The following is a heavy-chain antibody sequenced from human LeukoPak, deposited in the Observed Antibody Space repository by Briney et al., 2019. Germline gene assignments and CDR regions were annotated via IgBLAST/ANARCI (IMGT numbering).Heavy chain of an antibody. V-gene: IGHV4-30-4*08. Sequence: PSETLSLTCTVSGGSISSGDYYWSWIRQPPGKGLEWIGHIYYSGSTYYNPSLKSRVTISVDTSKNQFSLKLSSVTAADTAVYYCARDKSPNYGDYGWFDPWGQGTLVTVSS. D-gene: IGHD4-17*01. CDR1: GGSISSGDYY. J-gene: IGHJ5*02. CDR3: ARDKSPNYGDYGWFDP. CDR2: IYYSGST.